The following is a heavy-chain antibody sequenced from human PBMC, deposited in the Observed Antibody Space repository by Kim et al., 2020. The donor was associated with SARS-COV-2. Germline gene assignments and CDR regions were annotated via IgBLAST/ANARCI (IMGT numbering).Heavy chain of an antibody. CDR2: IYTSGST. Sequence: SETLSLTCTVSGGSISSYYWSWIRQPAGKGLEWIGRIYTSGSTNYNPSLKSRVTMSVDTSKNQFSLKLSSVTAADTAVYYCARDRALYDYVWGSYRDAFDIWGQGTMVTVSS. D-gene: IGHD3-16*01. V-gene: IGHV4-4*07. CDR3: ARDRALYDYVWGSYRDAFDI. J-gene: IGHJ3*02. CDR1: GGSISSYY.